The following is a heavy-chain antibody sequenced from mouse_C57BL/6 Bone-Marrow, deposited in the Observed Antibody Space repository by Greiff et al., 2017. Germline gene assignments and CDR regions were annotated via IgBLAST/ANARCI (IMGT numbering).Heavy chain of an antibody. Sequence: EVKLQESGGGLVQPKGSLKLSCAASGFSFNTYAMNWVRQAPGKGLEWVARIRSKSNNYATYYADSVKDRFTISRDDSESMLYLQMNNLKTEDTAMYYCVRQKGYYHGGFAYWGQGTLVTVSA. V-gene: IGHV10-1*01. J-gene: IGHJ3*01. CDR2: IRSKSNNYAT. CDR3: VRQKGYYHGGFAY. CDR1: GFSFNTYA. D-gene: IGHD1-1*01.